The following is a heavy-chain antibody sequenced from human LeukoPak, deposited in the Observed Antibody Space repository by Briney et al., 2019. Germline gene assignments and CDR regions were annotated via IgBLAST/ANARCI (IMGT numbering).Heavy chain of an antibody. D-gene: IGHD7-27*01. J-gene: IGHJ4*02. CDR3: ARFGPNWGLDY. CDR2: IWYDGSNK. V-gene: IGHV3-33*01. Sequence: GGSLRLSCAASGFTFSSYDMHWVRQAPGKGLEWVAVIWYDGSNKYYADSVKGRFTISRDNSKNTLYLQMNSLRAEDTAVYYCARFGPNWGLDYWGQGTLVTVSS. CDR1: GFTFSSYD.